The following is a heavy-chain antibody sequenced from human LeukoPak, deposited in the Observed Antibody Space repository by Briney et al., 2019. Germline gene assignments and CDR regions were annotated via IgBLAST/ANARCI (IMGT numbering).Heavy chain of an antibody. Sequence: GGSLRLSCAASGFTFTSYSMNWVRQAPGKGLEWVAGIQYDGSKTYYGDSVKGRFSISRDNSRNTLYLQMSSLRAEDTAVYSCARDVDTSNHMSIFDPWGQGTLVTVSS. V-gene: IGHV3-33*08. D-gene: IGHD2-21*01. CDR1: GFTFTSYS. CDR2: IQYDGSKT. J-gene: IGHJ5*02. CDR3: ARDVDTSNHMSIFDP.